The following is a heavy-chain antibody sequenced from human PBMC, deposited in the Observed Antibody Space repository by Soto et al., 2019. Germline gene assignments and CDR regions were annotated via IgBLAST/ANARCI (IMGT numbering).Heavy chain of an antibody. V-gene: IGHV4-59*08. D-gene: IGHD2-8*01. CDR1: GDSISGKF. Sequence: QVQLQESGPGLVKPSETLSLTCTVSGDSISGKFWSWVRQPSGRGPEWLGYVYLVGSTGPSGSPYYNPPLKSLITMSADSSKNQVSLKVTSVTAADTAMYYCARHVGGTNWHFDLWGRGVLVTVSS. CDR3: ARHVGGTNWHFDL. CDR2: VYLVGSTGPSGSP. J-gene: IGHJ2*01.